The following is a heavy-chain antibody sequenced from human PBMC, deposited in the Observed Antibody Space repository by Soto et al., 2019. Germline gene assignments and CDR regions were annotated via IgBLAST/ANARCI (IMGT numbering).Heavy chain of an antibody. CDR3: AKDGEEQWLIHPIDS. D-gene: IGHD6-19*01. CDR1: GFTFSSYA. V-gene: IGHV3-23*01. Sequence: EVQLLDSGGGLVQAGGSLRLSCAVSGFTFSSYAMSWVRQAPGKGLEWVSGISGGGGNTFYADSVKGRFTISRDNSKNTLYLQMSSLIAEDTAVYYCAKDGEEQWLIHPIDSWGQGTLVTVSS. J-gene: IGHJ4*02. CDR2: ISGGGGNT.